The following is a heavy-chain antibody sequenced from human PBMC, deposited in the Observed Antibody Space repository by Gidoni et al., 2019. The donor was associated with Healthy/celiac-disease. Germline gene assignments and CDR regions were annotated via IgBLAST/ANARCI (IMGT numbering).Heavy chain of an antibody. V-gene: IGHV3-30*18. CDR1: GFAVSRYG. D-gene: IGHD3-22*01. CDR3: AKDGNYYDSSGYVGS. Sequence: QVQLVESGGGVVQPGRSLILSCAASGFAVSRYGMHWVRQAPGKGLEWGRVISDDGSNKYYADTVKGRFTITRDNSKNTLYLQMNSLRAEDTAVYYCAKDGNYYDSSGYVGSWGQGTLVTVSS. CDR2: ISDDGSNK. J-gene: IGHJ5*02.